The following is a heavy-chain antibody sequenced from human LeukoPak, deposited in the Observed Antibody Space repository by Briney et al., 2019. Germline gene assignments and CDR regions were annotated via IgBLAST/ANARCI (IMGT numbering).Heavy chain of an antibody. CDR3: ARGVKAET. CDR2: IYNSGSA. J-gene: IGHJ5*02. Sequence: SETLSLTCTVSGDSVSSSYWNWIRQPPGKGLEWIGYIYNSGSANYNPSLKSRVTISVDTSKNQFSLKLSSVTAADTAVYYCARGVKAETWGQGTLVTVSS. V-gene: IGHV4-59*02. CDR1: GDSVSSSY.